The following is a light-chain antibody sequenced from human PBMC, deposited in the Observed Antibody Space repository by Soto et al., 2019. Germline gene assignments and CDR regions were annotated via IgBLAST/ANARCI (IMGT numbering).Light chain of an antibody. J-gene: IGKJ2*01. CDR3: HQRSDWPPYT. CDR1: QSVSNY. CDR2: DAS. Sequence: EIVLTQSPATLSLSPGERATLSCRASQSVSNYLAWFQQKPGQAPRLLIYDASSTASGIPARFSGSGSGTDFTLTISSLEPEDFAVYYCHQRSDWPPYTFGQGTKLEI. V-gene: IGKV3-11*01.